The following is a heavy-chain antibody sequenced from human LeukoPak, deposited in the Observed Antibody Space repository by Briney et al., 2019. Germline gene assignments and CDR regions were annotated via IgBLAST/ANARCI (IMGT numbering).Heavy chain of an antibody. CDR3: ARGDNWNYDY. CDR1: GFTVGSNY. V-gene: IGHV3-53*04. CDR2: IYSGGST. J-gene: IGHJ4*02. Sequence: GGSLRLSCAASGFTVGSNYMSWVRQAPGKGLEWVSVIYSGGSTYYADSVKGRFTISRHNSKNTLYLQMNSLRAEDTAVYYCARGDNWNYDYWGQGTLVTVSS. D-gene: IGHD1-7*01.